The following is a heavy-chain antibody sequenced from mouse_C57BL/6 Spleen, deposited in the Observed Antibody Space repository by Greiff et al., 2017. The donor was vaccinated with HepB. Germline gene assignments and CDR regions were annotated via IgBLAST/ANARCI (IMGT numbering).Heavy chain of an antibody. Sequence: QVQLKESGAELARPGASVKLSCKASGYTFTSYGISWVKQRTGQGLEWIGEIYPRSGNTYYNEKFKGKATLTADKSSSTAYMELRSLTSEDSAVYFCARYDYDEGGGFAYWGQGTLVTVSA. J-gene: IGHJ3*01. CDR3: ARYDYDEGGGFAY. D-gene: IGHD2-4*01. CDR2: IYPRSGNT. V-gene: IGHV1-81*01. CDR1: GYTFTSYG.